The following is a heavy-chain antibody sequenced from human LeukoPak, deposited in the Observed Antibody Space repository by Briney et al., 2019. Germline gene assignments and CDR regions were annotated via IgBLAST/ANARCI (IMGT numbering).Heavy chain of an antibody. CDR3: ARDFVVVVPAKTSNWFDP. D-gene: IGHD2-2*01. CDR2: IWYDGSNK. Sequence: GGSLRLFCAASGFTFSSYGMHWVRQAPGKGLEWVAVIWYDGSNKYYADSVKGRFTISRDNSKNTLYLQMNSLRAEDTAVYYCARDFVVVVPAKTSNWFDPWGQGTLVTVSS. J-gene: IGHJ5*02. CDR1: GFTFSSYG. V-gene: IGHV3-33*01.